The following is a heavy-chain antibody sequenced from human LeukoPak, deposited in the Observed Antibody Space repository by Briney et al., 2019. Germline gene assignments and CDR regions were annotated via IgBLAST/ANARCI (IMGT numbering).Heavy chain of an antibody. CDR2: INHSGST. Sequence: SETLSLTCAVYGGSFSGYYWSWIRQPPGKVLEWIGEINHSGSTNYNPSLKSRVTISVDTSKNQFSLKLSSVTAADTAVYYCARGADGRPRDFDYWGQGTLVTVSS. CDR3: ARGADGRPRDFDY. J-gene: IGHJ4*02. V-gene: IGHV4-34*01. CDR1: GGSFSGYY. D-gene: IGHD5-24*01.